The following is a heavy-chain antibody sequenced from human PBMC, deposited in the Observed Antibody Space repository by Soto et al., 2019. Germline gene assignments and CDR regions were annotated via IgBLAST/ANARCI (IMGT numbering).Heavy chain of an antibody. J-gene: IGHJ4*02. V-gene: IGHV5-51*01. CDR1: GYSFTSYW. CDR2: IYPGDSDT. D-gene: IGHD3-22*01. CDR3: ARSGHYDPSGFRWYFDY. Sequence: GESLKISCKGSGYSFTSYWIGWVRQMPGKGLEWMGIIYPGDSDTRYSPSFQGQVTISADKSISTAYLQWSSLKASDTAMYYCARSGHYDPSGFRWYFDYWGQGTLVTVSS.